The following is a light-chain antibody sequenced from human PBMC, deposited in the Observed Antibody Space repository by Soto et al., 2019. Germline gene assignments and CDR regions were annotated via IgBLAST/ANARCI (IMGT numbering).Light chain of an antibody. CDR3: QQSYSTPRA. V-gene: IGKV1-39*01. CDR1: QYVDTY. Sequence: DIQMTQSPSVLSESVGDRVTVTFRASQYVDTYLNWYQQKPGKAPKLLIYGASSLQSGVPSRFSGFGSGTDVTLTISSLQPEDSATYYCQQSYSTPRAFGQGTKVEVK. CDR2: GAS. J-gene: IGKJ1*01.